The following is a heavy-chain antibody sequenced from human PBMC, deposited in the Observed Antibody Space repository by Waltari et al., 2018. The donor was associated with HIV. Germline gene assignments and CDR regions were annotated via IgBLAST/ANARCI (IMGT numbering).Heavy chain of an antibody. V-gene: IGHV3-48*01. CDR1: GFLFNTYS. D-gene: IGHD2-15*01. CDR2: ITSRSSTI. Sequence: EVQLVESGGDLVQPGGSLRLSCAVSGFLFNTYSMNWVRQAPGKGLEWISYITSRSSTIYYADSVKGRFTISRDNAKNSLYLQMNSLRAEDTAVYYCARLMVVAGTPYYGLDVWGQGTTVTVSS. CDR3: ARLMVVAGTPYYGLDV. J-gene: IGHJ6*02.